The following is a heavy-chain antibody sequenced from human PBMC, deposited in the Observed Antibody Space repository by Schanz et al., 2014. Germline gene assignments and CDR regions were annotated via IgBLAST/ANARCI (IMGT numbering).Heavy chain of an antibody. Sequence: QVQLVESGGGVVRPGGSLRLSCAGSGFTFSNYAIHWVRQAPGKGLEWVGVISSDGNQQYYVDSVRGRFTISRDNSKNTLYLQMNSLRGEDTAVYYCMAMGRNTSHYFDHWGQGTLVTVSS. CDR3: MAMGRNTSHYFDH. CDR1: GFTFSNYA. J-gene: IGHJ4*02. CDR2: ISSDGNQQ. D-gene: IGHD1-1*01. V-gene: IGHV3-30*04.